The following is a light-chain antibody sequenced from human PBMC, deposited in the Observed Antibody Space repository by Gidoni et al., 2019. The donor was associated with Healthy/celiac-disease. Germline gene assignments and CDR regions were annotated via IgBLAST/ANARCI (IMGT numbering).Light chain of an antibody. Sequence: DIVMTQSPDSLAVSLGARATINCKSSQSVLYSSNNKNYLAWYQQKPGQPPKLLIYWASTRESGVPDRFSGSGSGTDFTLTISSLQAEDVAVYYCQQYYSTLTWTFXXXTKVEIK. CDR3: QQYYSTLTWT. J-gene: IGKJ1*01. CDR1: QSVLYSSNNKNY. CDR2: WAS. V-gene: IGKV4-1*01.